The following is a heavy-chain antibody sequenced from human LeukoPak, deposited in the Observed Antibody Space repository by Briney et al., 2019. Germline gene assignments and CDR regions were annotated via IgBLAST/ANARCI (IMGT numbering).Heavy chain of an antibody. V-gene: IGHV3-48*04. CDR2: ISSSSSTI. D-gene: IGHD3-22*01. CDR1: GFTFSSYS. Sequence: PGGSLRLSCAASGFTFSSYSMNWVRQAPGKGLKWVSYISSSSSTIYYADSVKGRFTISRDNAKNTVYLQMNSLRAEDTAVYYCARVLSGSWDWFDPWGQGTLVTVSS. CDR3: ARVLSGSWDWFDP. J-gene: IGHJ5*02.